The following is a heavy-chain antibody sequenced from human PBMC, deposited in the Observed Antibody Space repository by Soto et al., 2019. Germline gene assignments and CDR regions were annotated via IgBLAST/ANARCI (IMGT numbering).Heavy chain of an antibody. V-gene: IGHV4-61*01. J-gene: IGHJ4*02. CDR2: VFYSGST. CDR1: GGSVCSSSYN. D-gene: IGHD3-16*01. CDR3: ARAGIMTASNFDF. Sequence: SYTLSLTCTVSGGSVCSSSYNCNWIRHHPGEELEWIGYVFYSGSTNYNPSLKSRVTISVAGTKNQLSLKLSSVTAADTAVYYCARAGIMTASNFDFWGQGALVTVS.